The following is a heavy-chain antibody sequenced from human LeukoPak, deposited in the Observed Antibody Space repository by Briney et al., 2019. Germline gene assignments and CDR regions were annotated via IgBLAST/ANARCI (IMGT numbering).Heavy chain of an antibody. CDR2: ISGSGGST. CDR1: RFTFSSYA. J-gene: IGHJ4*02. Sequence: GGSLRLSCAASRFTFSSYAMSWVRQAPGKGLEWVSAISGSGGSTYYADSVKGRFTISRDNSKNTLYLQMNSLRAEDTAVYYCAKDLIGIAVAGYFDYWGQGTLVTVSS. D-gene: IGHD6-19*01. CDR3: AKDLIGIAVAGYFDY. V-gene: IGHV3-23*01.